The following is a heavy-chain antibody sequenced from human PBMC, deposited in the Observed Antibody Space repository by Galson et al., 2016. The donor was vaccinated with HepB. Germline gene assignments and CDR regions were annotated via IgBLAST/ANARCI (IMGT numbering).Heavy chain of an antibody. J-gene: IGHJ3*01. Sequence: SVKVSCKASGDSFSNYVVDWVRQAPGQGLQWVGGIIPLLTTKHFAQSFQGRVTISADLSTSTVYLEMTGLRSEDTGMYYCARRCTSANCYIHYAFDVWGQGTVLTVS. V-gene: IGHV1-69*10. CDR3: ARRCTSANCYIHYAFDV. D-gene: IGHD2-8*01. CDR1: GDSFSNYV. CDR2: IIPLLTTK.